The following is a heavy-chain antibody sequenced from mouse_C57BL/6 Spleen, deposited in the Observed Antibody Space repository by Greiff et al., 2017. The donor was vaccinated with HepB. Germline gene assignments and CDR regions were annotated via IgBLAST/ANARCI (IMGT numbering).Heavy chain of an antibody. Sequence: VQLQQSGAELVRPGASVKLSCTASGFNIKDDYMHWVKQRPDQGLEWIGWIDPENGDTEYASKFQGKATITADTSSNTAYLQLSSLTSEDTAVYYCTTYYYGRGAYWGQGTLVTVSA. CDR3: TTYYYGRGAY. V-gene: IGHV14-4*01. J-gene: IGHJ3*01. CDR1: GFNIKDDY. D-gene: IGHD1-1*01. CDR2: IDPENGDT.